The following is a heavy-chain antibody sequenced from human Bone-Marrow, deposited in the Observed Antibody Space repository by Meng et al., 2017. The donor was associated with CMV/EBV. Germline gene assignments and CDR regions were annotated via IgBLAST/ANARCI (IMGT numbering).Heavy chain of an antibody. V-gene: IGHV4-4*02. J-gene: IGHJ6*02. D-gene: IGHD1-20*01. CDR3: ARDSHNWNDYYYYGMYV. Sequence: GSLRLSCAVSGGSISSSNWWSWVRQPPGKGLEWIGEIYHSGSTNYNPSLKSRVTISVDKSKNQFSLKLSSVTAADTAVYYCARDSHNWNDYYYYGMYVWGQGTTVTVSS. CDR1: GGSISSSNW. CDR2: IYHSGST.